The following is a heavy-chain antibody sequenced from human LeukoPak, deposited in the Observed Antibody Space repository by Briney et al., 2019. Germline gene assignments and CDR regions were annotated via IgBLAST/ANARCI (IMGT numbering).Heavy chain of an antibody. Sequence: SETLSLTCAVYGASFRGSYWSWIRQPPGKGLEWIGSIYHSGSTYYNPSLKSRVTILVDTSKNQFSLKLSSVTAADTAVYYCARGGLTDHFDYWGQGTLVTVSS. CDR1: GASFRGSY. CDR3: ARGGLTDHFDY. CDR2: IYHSGST. V-gene: IGHV4-34*01. D-gene: IGHD4/OR15-4a*01. J-gene: IGHJ4*02.